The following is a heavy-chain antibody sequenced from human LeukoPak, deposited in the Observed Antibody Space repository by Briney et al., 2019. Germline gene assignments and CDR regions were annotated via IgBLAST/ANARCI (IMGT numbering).Heavy chain of an antibody. CDR2: VNRDGSET. CDR1: GFALSSHW. D-gene: IGHD6-13*01. CDR3: AKWHSSSWTDAFDI. V-gene: IGHV3-7*03. J-gene: IGHJ3*02. Sequence: GGSLRLSCAASGFALSSHWMTWVRQVPGRGPEWVANVNRDGSETYYLDSVKGRFTISKDNARNSLYLQMNSLRAEDTAVYYCAKWHSSSWTDAFDIWGQGTMVTVSS.